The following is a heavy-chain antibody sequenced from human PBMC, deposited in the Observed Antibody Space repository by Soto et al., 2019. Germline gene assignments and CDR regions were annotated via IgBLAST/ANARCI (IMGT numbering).Heavy chain of an antibody. CDR2: INHSGST. D-gene: IGHD4-17*01. V-gene: IGHV4-34*01. CDR1: GGSFSGYY. Sequence: QVQLQQWGAGLLKPSETLSLTCAVYGGSFSGYYWSWIRQPPGKGLEWIGEINHSGSTNYNPSLKSRVTISVDTSKNQFSLKLSSVTAAETAVYYCARADYGGNSALYYYYYYGMDVWGQGTTVTVSS. J-gene: IGHJ6*02. CDR3: ARADYGGNSALYYYYYYGMDV.